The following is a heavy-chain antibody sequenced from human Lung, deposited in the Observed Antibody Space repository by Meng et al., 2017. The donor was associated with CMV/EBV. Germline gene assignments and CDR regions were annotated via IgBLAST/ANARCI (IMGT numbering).Heavy chain of an antibody. Sequence: GTFSSYAISWVRQAPGQGLEWMRGIIPIFGTANYAQKFQGRVTITTDESTSTAYMELSSLRSEDTAVYYCARGGGYCSSTSCYYFDYWGQGTLVTVSS. CDR2: IIPIFGTA. J-gene: IGHJ4*02. D-gene: IGHD2-2*03. CDR3: ARGGGYCSSTSCYYFDY. V-gene: IGHV1-69*05. CDR1: GTFSSYA.